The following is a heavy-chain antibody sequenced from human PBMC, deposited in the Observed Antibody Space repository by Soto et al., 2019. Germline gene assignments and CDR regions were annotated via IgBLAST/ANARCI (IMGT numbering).Heavy chain of an antibody. V-gene: IGHV4-31*03. CDR2: IYYSGST. CDR1: GGSISSGGYY. Sequence: SETLSLTCTVSGGSISSGGYYWSWIRQHPGKGLEWIGYIYYSGSTYYNPSLKSRVTISVDTSKNQFSLKLSSVTAADAAVYYCARDGSIAARNYYYYYGMDVWGKGTTVTVSS. CDR3: ARDGSIAARNYYYYYGMDV. J-gene: IGHJ6*04. D-gene: IGHD6-6*01.